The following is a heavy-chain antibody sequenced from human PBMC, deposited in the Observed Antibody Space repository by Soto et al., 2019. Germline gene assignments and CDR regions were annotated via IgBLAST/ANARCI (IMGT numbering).Heavy chain of an antibody. D-gene: IGHD3-16*01. V-gene: IGHV3-74*01. J-gene: IGHJ4*02. Sequence: EVQLVESGGGLVQPGASLRLSCAALGVTFNSYWRQWVRPAPGKVLEWVSRIDGDEDSTTYYADSVKGRFTISRYNVKNTPYLQMQSSRAEDTPVYFGVRDSHVYYLGPGAWHTVAS. CDR1: GVTFNSYW. CDR3: VRDSHVYY. CDR2: IDGDEDSTT.